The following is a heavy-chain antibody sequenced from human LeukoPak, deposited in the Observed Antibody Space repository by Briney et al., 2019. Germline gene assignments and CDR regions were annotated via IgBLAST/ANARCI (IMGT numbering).Heavy chain of an antibody. Sequence: SETLSLTCTVSGYSINIGYYWGWIRQPPGRGLEWIGSIYHSGSTYYNPSLKSRVTISVDTPKNQFSLKLSSVTAADTAVYYCARDGGRGGYFDWLFLRWGQGTLVTVSS. CDR3: ARDGGRGGYFDWLFLR. D-gene: IGHD3-9*01. V-gene: IGHV4-38-2*02. J-gene: IGHJ4*02. CDR2: IYHSGST. CDR1: GYSINIGYY.